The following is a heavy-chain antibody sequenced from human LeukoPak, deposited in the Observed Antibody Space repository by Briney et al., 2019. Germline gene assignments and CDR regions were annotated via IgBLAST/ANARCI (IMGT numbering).Heavy chain of an antibody. CDR2: IYSGGST. Sequence: PGGSQRLSCAASGFPVSSNYMSWVRQAPGKGLEWVSVIYSGGSTYYADSVKGRFTISRDNSKNTLYLQMNSLRAEDTAVYYCARESEWSSAFDIWGQGTMVTVSS. CDR1: GFPVSSNY. V-gene: IGHV3-53*01. J-gene: IGHJ3*02. CDR3: ARESEWSSAFDI. D-gene: IGHD2-8*01.